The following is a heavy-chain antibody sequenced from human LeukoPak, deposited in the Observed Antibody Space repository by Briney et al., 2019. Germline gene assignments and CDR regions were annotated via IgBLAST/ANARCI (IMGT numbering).Heavy chain of an antibody. CDR2: ISYSGSNK. V-gene: IGHV3-30*03. J-gene: IGHJ6*02. D-gene: IGHD3-22*01. CDR1: GFIFSRFG. Sequence: PGGSLRLSCAASGFIFSRFGMNWVRQAPGKGLEWVAVISYSGSNKAYVDSVKGRFSISRDNSKNTVYLQMNSLRSEDTAVYYCARDPGSSGYYTDFYYYYGMDVWGQGTTVTVSS. CDR3: ARDPGSSGYYTDFYYYYGMDV.